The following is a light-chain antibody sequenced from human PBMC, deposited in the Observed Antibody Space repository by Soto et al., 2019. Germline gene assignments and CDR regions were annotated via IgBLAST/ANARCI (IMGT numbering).Light chain of an antibody. V-gene: IGLV2-14*01. CDR2: DVN. CDR3: GSYTSSSTNV. J-gene: IGLJ1*01. CDR1: SSDIGGYNY. Sequence: SVLTQPASVSGSPGQSITISCTGTSSDIGGYNYVSWYQQHPGKAPKLMIYDVNNRPSGVSDRFSASKSGNTASLTISGLQAEDEADYYCGSYTSSSTNVFGTGTKVTVL.